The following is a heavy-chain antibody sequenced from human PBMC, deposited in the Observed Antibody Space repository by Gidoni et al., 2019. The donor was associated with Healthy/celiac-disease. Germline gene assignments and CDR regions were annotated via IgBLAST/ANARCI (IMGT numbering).Heavy chain of an antibody. J-gene: IGHJ4*02. Sequence: QVQLQESGPGLVKPSQTLSPPCTVSGGSISSGGYYWSWIRQPPGKGLEWIGYIYYSESTYYNPSLKSRVTISVDTSKNQFSLKLSSVTAADTAVYYCAREGRDGYNLYYFDYWGQGTLVTVSS. CDR1: GGSISSGGYY. V-gene: IGHV4-31*03. CDR2: IYYSEST. CDR3: AREGRDGYNLYYFDY. D-gene: IGHD5-12*01.